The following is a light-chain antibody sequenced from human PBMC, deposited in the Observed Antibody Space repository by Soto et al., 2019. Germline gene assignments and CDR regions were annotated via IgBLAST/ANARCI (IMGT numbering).Light chain of an antibody. CDR2: EVS. V-gene: IGLV2-14*01. CDR1: SSDVGGYDY. Sequence: QSALTQPASVSGSPGQSITISCTGTSSDVGGYDYVSWYQQHPGKAPKLMISEVSNRHSGVSTRFSGSKSGNTASLTISGLQAEDEADYYCSSYPTSGTLPVVFGGGTKVTVL. CDR3: SSYPTSGTLPVV. J-gene: IGLJ2*01.